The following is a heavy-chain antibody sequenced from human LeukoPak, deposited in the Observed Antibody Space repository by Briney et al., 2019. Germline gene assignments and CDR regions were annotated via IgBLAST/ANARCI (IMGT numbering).Heavy chain of an antibody. D-gene: IGHD6-19*01. CDR2: ISNSGSTI. Sequence: GGSLRLSCAASGFTFNDYYMSWMRQAPGKGLEWVSYISNSGSTIYYADSVKGRYTISRDNAKNSLYLQMNSLRAEDTAVYYCARDLGAVAGNFDYWGQGTLVTVSS. V-gene: IGHV3-11*01. CDR3: ARDLGAVAGNFDY. CDR1: GFTFNDYY. J-gene: IGHJ4*02.